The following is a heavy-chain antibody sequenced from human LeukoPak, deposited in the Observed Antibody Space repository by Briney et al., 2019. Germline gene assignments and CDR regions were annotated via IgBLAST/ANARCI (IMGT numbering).Heavy chain of an antibody. CDR1: EFNFFSYG. Sequence: GGSLRLSCVASEFNFFSYGMQWVRQAPGKGLVWVSRIFADGSTTSYADSVKGRLTVSRDNAKNTLYLQMDSLRAEDTAVYYCARELPREVTLDYWGQGTLVTVSP. D-gene: IGHD2-21*02. CDR2: IFADGSTT. J-gene: IGHJ4*01. V-gene: IGHV3-74*01. CDR3: ARELPREVTLDY.